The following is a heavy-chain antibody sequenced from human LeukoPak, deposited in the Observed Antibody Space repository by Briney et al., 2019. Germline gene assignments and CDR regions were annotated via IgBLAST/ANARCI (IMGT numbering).Heavy chain of an antibody. V-gene: IGHV3-23*01. J-gene: IGHJ6*03. CDR2: ISGSGGST. D-gene: IGHD1-26*01. CDR3: AKAPSGSYAYYYYMDV. Sequence: AGGSLRLSCAASAFTFSSYGMSWVRQAPGKGLEWVSAISGSGGSTYYADSVKGRFTISRDNSKNTLYLQMNSLRAEDTAVYYCAKAPSGSYAYYYYMDVWGKGTTVTISS. CDR1: AFTFSSYG.